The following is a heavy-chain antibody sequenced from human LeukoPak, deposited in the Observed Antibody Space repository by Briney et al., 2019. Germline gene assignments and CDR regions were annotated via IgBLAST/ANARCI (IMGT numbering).Heavy chain of an antibody. J-gene: IGHJ4*02. D-gene: IGHD5-24*01. CDR1: GYTFTSYD. CDR3: ARWLQFQPFDC. Sequence: AASVKVSCKASGYTFTSYDINWVRQATGQGLEWLGWMNPNSGNTGYAQKFQGRVTMTRNTSISTAYMELRSLRSEDTAVYYCARWLQFQPFDCWGQGTLVTVSS. V-gene: IGHV1-8*01. CDR2: MNPNSGNT.